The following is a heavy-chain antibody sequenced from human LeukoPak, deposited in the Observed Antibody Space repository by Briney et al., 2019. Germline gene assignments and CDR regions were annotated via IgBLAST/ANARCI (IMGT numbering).Heavy chain of an antibody. CDR3: ARGTREHYYDSSGYPDY. D-gene: IGHD3-22*01. CDR1: GFTFSSYD. V-gene: IGHV3-13*01. J-gene: IGHJ4*02. Sequence: GGSLRLSCAASGFTFSSYDMHWVRHATGKGLEWVSAIGTAGDTYYPGSVKGRFTISRENAKNSLYLQMNSLRAGDTAVYYCARGTREHYYDSSGYPDYWGQGTLVTVSS. CDR2: IGTAGDT.